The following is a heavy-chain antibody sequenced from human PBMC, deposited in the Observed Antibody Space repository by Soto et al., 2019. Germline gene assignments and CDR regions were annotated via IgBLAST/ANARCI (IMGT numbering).Heavy chain of an antibody. CDR1: GYSFTTHD. CDR3: ARDDLNRGGKYFDY. CDR2: ISTDRGDT. D-gene: IGHD2-15*01. Sequence: QVQLVQSGAEVKKPWASVKVSCKASGYSFTTHDITWLRQAPGKGLEWVGGISTDRGDTIYPQNLQGRVTMTTDSSTSTVYMELKSLRSDDTAVYYCARDDLNRGGKYFDYWGQGTLVTVSS. J-gene: IGHJ4*02. V-gene: IGHV1-18*01.